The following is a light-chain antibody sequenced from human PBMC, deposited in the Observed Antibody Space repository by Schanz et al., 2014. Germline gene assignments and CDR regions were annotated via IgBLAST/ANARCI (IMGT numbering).Light chain of an antibody. CDR1: SSDVGGYNY. CDR3: SSYTSSSTLV. J-gene: IGLJ2*01. V-gene: IGLV2-14*01. CDR2: EVN. Sequence: QSALTQPASVSGSPGQSITISCTGTSSDVGGYNYVSWYEQHPGKAPKLMINEVNKRPSGVPDRFSGSKSGNTASLTISGLQAEDEADYYCSSYTSSSTLVFGGGTKLTVL.